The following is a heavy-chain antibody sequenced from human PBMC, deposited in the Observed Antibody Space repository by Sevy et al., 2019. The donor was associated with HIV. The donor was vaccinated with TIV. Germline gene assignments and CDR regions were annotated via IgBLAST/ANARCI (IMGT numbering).Heavy chain of an antibody. D-gene: IGHD5-18*01. V-gene: IGHV4-39*01. J-gene: IGHJ6*02. CDR1: GGSIGSGYY. Sequence: SETLSLTCTISGGSIGSGYYWGWGRQRPGKGLELIGTIYYSGNTDYNPSLKSRVTISVDRSKNQVSLKLSSVTAADTAVYYCAKTDTVYYYGMDVWGQGTSVTVSS. CDR3: AKTDTVYYYGMDV. CDR2: IYYSGNT.